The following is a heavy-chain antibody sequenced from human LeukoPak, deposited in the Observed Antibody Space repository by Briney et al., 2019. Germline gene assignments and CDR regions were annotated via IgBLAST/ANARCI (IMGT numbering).Heavy chain of an antibody. D-gene: IGHD1-26*01. CDR1: GGTFTIYS. CDR3: AFDSNPSGHFDF. Sequence: GASVTVSFTASGGTFTIYSISWVWQAPGQGHEWMGRIIPFLGVANYAQKFQDRVTITADKSTNTAYIELSSLRSEDTALFYCAFDSNPSGHFDFWGQGSLLTVSS. CDR2: IIPFLGVA. V-gene: IGHV1-69*02. J-gene: IGHJ4*02.